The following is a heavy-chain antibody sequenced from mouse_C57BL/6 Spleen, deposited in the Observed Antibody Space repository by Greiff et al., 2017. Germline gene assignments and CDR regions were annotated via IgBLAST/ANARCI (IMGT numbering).Heavy chain of an antibody. D-gene: IGHD2-1*01. Sequence: EVKVEESGPGMVKPSQSLSLTCTVTGYSITSGYDWHWIRHFPGNKLEWMGYISYSGSTNYNPSLKSRISITHDTSKNHFFLKLNSVTTEDTATYYCARDSGNYGFDYWGQGTTLTVSS. V-gene: IGHV3-1*01. J-gene: IGHJ2*01. CDR2: ISYSGST. CDR3: ARDSGNYGFDY. CDR1: GYSITSGYD.